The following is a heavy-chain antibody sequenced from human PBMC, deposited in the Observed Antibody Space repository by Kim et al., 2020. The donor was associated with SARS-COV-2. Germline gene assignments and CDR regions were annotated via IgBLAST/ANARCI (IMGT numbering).Heavy chain of an antibody. D-gene: IGHD2-15*01. CDR2: IDYSGRS. CDR1: RGSIRSGGYY. V-gene: IGHV4-31*03. CDR3: ARGGGLGYCNGGARYPY. Sequence: SETLSLTCTVSRGSIRSGGYYWTWIRHFPGRGLEWIGRIDYSGRSEYNPSLSSRLTISTDASATQFSLRLTSVTPADTAVYYCARGGGLGYCNGGARYPYWGQGILVIVSS. J-gene: IGHJ4*02.